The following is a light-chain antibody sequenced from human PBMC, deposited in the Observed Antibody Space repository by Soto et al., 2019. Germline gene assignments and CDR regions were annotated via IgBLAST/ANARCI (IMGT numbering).Light chain of an antibody. J-gene: IGKJ1*01. V-gene: IGKV1-9*01. CDR1: QGIRNS. CDR3: QHTRTTPRT. CDR2: AAS. Sequence: DIQLTQSPSFLSASVGYRVTITCRASQGIRNSLAWYQQKAGKAPKLLIYAASSLQSGVPSRFSGSGSGTEFTLTISSLQPEDVATYYCQHTRTTPRTFGQGTTGDI.